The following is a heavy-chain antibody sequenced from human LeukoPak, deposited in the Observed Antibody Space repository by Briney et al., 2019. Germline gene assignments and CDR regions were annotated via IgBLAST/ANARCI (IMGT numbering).Heavy chain of an antibody. Sequence: SGGSLRLSCAASGFTVSSNYMSWVRQAPGKGLHWVSVIYNGDDTYYADSVKGRFTISRDSSKNTLYLQMNSLRVEGTAVYYCARVLRYQLPPDFWGQGTLVTVSS. V-gene: IGHV3-53*01. D-gene: IGHD2-2*01. J-gene: IGHJ4*02. CDR2: IYNGDDT. CDR1: GFTVSSNY. CDR3: ARVLRYQLPPDF.